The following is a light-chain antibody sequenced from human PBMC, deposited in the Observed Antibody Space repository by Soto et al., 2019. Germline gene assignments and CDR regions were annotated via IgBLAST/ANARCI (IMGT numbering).Light chain of an antibody. CDR1: SSSIGSNT. Sequence: QSVLTQPPSASGTPGQRVTISCSGSSSSIGSNTVNWYQQLPGTAPKLLIYGHNQRPSGVPDRFSGSKSGTSASLAISGLRSDDEADYYCAAWDDSLNGRLFGGGTKLTV. J-gene: IGLJ2*01. CDR2: GHN. V-gene: IGLV1-44*01. CDR3: AAWDDSLNGRL.